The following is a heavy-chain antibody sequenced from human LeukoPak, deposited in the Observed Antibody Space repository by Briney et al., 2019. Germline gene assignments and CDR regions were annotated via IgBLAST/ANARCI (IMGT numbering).Heavy chain of an antibody. D-gene: IGHD1-26*01. CDR1: GYSISSTYY. J-gene: IGHJ3*02. CDR3: ARRSGTYHAFDI. V-gene: IGHV4-38-2*02. CDR2: FYYTGST. Sequence: SETLSLTCTVSGYSISSTYYWGWIRQPPGKGLEWIGSFYYTGSTFYSPSLKSRVTISVDTSKNQFSLKLSSVTAADTAVYYCARRSGTYHAFDIWGQGTMVTVSS.